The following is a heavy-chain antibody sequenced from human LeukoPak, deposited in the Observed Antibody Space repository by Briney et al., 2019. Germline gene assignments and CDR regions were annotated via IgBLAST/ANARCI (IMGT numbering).Heavy chain of an antibody. CDR3: AREDGYSGYDPRFDY. D-gene: IGHD5-12*01. CDR2: INPNSGAT. J-gene: IGHJ4*02. V-gene: IGHV1-2*02. CDR1: GYTFTGFY. Sequence: ASVKVSCKASGYTFTGFYMHWVRQAPGQGLEWMGWINPNSGATNYAQKFQGRVTMTRDKSISTAYMELSRLRSDDTVVYYCAREDGYSGYDPRFDYWGQGTLVTVSS.